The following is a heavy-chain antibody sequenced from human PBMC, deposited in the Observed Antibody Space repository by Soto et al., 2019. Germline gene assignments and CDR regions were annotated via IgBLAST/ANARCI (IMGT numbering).Heavy chain of an antibody. CDR1: GGTFSSYA. V-gene: IGHV1-69*06. CDR2: VIPIFGTA. CDR3: ARGRVIAARPLFDY. D-gene: IGHD6-6*01. J-gene: IGHJ4*02. Sequence: QLQLVQSGAEVKKPGSSVKVSCKASGGTFSSYAISWVRQAPGQGLEWMGGVIPIFGTANYAQKFQGRVTITADKSTRTAYMELSSLRSEDTAVSYCARGRVIAARPLFDYWGQGTLVTVSS.